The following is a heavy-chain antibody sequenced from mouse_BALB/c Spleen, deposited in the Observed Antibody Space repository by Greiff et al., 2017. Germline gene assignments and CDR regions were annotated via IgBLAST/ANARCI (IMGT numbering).Heavy chain of an antibody. Sequence: EVKLMESGPELVKPGASVKVSCKASGYAFTSYNMYWVKQSHGKSLEWIGYIDPYNGGTSYNQKFKGKATLTVDKSSSTAYMHLNSLTSEDSAVYYCARGHYYGSSYGFAYWGQGTLVTVSA. CDR3: ARGHYYGSSYGFAY. J-gene: IGHJ3*01. V-gene: IGHV1S135*01. D-gene: IGHD1-1*01. CDR1: GYAFTSYN. CDR2: IDPYNGGT.